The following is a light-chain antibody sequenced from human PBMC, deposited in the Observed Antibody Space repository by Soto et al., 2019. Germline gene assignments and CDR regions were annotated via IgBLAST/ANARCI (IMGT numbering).Light chain of an antibody. CDR3: QSYDSSTVV. Sequence: NFMLTQPHSVSESPGKTVTSSCTRSSGSIASNDVQWYQQRPGSAPTTVIYENNQRPSGVPDRFSGSTDGSSNSASLTISGLQTDDEADYYCQSYDSSTVVFGGGTKLTVL. V-gene: IGLV6-57*04. CDR2: ENN. CDR1: SGSIASND. J-gene: IGLJ2*01.